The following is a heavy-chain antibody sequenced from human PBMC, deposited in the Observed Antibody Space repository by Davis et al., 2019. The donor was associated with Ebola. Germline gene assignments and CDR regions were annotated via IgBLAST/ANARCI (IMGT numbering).Heavy chain of an antibody. J-gene: IGHJ6*02. V-gene: IGHV4-34*01. CDR2: ISPGGST. D-gene: IGHD4-11*01. CDR3: ARSNTAPRWGYYYSGMDV. Sequence: SETLSLTCAVLGRSFSGNYWRWIRQSPGKGLEWIGDISPGGSTTYNPSLQSRVTFSVDTSKNEISLSLNSVTAADTAVYYCARSNTAPRWGYYYSGMDVWGQGTTVAVSS. CDR1: GRSFSGNY.